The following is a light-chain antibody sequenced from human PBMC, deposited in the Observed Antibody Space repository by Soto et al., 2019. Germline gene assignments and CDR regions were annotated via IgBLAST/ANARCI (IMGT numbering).Light chain of an antibody. V-gene: IGLV1-44*01. CDR3: AAWDDSLNGPV. J-gene: IGLJ3*02. Sequence: QAVVTQPPSASGTPGQRVTIACSGSSSNIGSNTVNWYQQVPGTAPKLLIYSNNQRPSGVPDRFSGSKSGTSASLAISGHQSEDEADSYCAAWDDSLNGPVFGGGTKLTVL. CDR2: SNN. CDR1: SSNIGSNT.